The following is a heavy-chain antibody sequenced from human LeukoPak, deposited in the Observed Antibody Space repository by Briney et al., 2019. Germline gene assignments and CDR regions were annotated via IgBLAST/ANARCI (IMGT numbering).Heavy chain of an antibody. J-gene: IGHJ5*02. CDR3: AKNPLSSLGWFDP. CDR1: GFSFSNYA. D-gene: IGHD2-15*01. V-gene: IGHV3-23*01. CDR2: ISGSGGST. Sequence: PGGSLRLSCAASGFSFSNYAMSWVRQAPGKGLEWVSAISGSGGSTYYADSVKGRFTISRDNSKNTLYLQMNSLRAEDTAVYYCAKNPLSSLGWFDPWGQGTLVTVSS.